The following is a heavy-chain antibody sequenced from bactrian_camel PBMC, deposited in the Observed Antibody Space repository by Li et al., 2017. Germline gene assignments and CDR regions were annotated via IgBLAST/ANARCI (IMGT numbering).Heavy chain of an antibody. V-gene: IGHV3S31*01. Sequence: VESGGVLVQPGGSLRLSCAAPGFTFSNYAMSWVRETPGKGLEWVSSISIGGGSTYYADSVKGRFTISKDNAKNILYLQMNDLKPDDTAMYYCAAKKSETYCSGLLIGPTYWGQGTQVTVS. J-gene: IGHJ4*01. CDR2: ISIGGGST. D-gene: IGHD1*01. CDR3: AAKKSETYCSGLLIGPTY. CDR1: GFTFSNYA.